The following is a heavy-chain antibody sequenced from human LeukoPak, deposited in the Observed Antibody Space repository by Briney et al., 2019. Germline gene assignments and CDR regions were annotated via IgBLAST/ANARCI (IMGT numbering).Heavy chain of an antibody. CDR3: ARQAYGSHFDAFDI. V-gene: IGHV5-51*01. CDR2: IYPDDSET. Sequence: GESLKISCKASGYRFTTDYIGWVRQMPGKGLEWMGIIYPDDSETNYSPSFQGQVSMSVDKSITTAYLQWSSLKASDTAIYYCARQAYGSHFDAFDIWGQGTMVAVSS. CDR1: GYRFTTDY. D-gene: IGHD3-22*01. J-gene: IGHJ3*02.